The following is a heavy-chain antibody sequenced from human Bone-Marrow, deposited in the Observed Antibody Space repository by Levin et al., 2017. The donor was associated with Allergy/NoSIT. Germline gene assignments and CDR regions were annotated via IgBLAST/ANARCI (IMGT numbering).Heavy chain of an antibody. CDR1: GGSISSSNW. CDR2: IYHSGST. Sequence: SETLSLTCAVSGGSISSSNWWSWVRQPPGKGLEWIGEIYHSGSTNYNPSLKSRVTISVDKSKNQFSLKLSSVTAADTAVYYCARVSVATRHYYYYYGMDVWGQGTTVTVSS. CDR3: ARVSVATRHYYYYYGMDV. J-gene: IGHJ6*02. D-gene: IGHD5-12*01. V-gene: IGHV4-4*02.